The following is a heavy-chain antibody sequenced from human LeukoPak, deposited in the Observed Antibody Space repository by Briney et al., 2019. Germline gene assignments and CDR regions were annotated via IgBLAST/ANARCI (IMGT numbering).Heavy chain of an antibody. Sequence: ASVKVSCKASGYTFTSCDINWVRQASGQGLEWMGWMNPNSGDTCYAQNFQGRVTITRDTSISTAYMALSSLRSEDTAMYYCTRDMRGAAAADDAFDIWGQGTMVTVSS. V-gene: IGHV1-8*01. D-gene: IGHD6-13*01. J-gene: IGHJ3*02. CDR1: GYTFTSCD. CDR2: MNPNSGDT. CDR3: TRDMRGAAAADDAFDI.